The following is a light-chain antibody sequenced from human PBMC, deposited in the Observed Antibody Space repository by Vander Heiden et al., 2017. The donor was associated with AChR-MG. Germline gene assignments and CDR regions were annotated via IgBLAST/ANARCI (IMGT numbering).Light chain of an antibody. CDR1: SRESEY. CDR2: GNN. V-gene: IGLV3-19*01. CDR3: NSRDSSGSNRGV. J-gene: IGLJ2*01. Sequence: SSVLPQDPALSVALGQTVRIARQGDSRESEYASWYQRKPEQARVLVIYGNNNRPSGTPDRFTGSSSGNTGYSTIRAAQAGDDADEDDNSRDSSGSNRGVFGGGTKLTVL.